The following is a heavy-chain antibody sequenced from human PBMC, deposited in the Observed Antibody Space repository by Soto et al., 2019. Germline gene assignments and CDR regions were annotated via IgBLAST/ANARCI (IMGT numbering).Heavy chain of an antibody. V-gene: IGHV1-8*01. CDR3: AKGTARVRREGSLRRPKETTFDY. Sequence: ASVKVSCKASGYTFTSYDINWVRQATGQGLEWMGWMNPNSGNTGYAQKFQGRVTMTRNTSISTAYMELSSLRSEDTAVYYCAKGTARVRREGSLRRPKETTFDYWGQGTLVTVSS. J-gene: IGHJ4*02. D-gene: IGHD4-17*01. CDR2: MNPNSGNT. CDR1: GYTFTSYD.